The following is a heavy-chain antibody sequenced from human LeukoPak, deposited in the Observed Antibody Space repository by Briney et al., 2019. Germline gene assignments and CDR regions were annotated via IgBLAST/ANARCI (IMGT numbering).Heavy chain of an antibody. CDR2: IYHSGSA. V-gene: IGHV4-38-2*02. J-gene: IGHJ5*02. CDR3: ARDPRWLTPDCTSTSCYENYFDP. D-gene: IGHD2-2*01. Sequence: SETLSLTCGVSGYSISSGYQWAWIRQSPGKGLEWIGSIYHSGSAHYNPSLKSRVTISVETSKNQFSLNMYSATAADTAVYYCARDPRWLTPDCTSTSCYENYFDPWGQGTLVTVSS. CDR1: GYSISSGYQ.